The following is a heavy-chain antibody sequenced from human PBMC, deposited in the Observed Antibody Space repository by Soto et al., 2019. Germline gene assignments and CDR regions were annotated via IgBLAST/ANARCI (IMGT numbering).Heavy chain of an antibody. Sequence: QVQLVQSGAEVKKPGASVKVSCKASGYTFTSYDINWVRQATGQGLEWMGWMNTNSGNTGYAQKFQGRVTMTRNTSISTAYIELSSLISEDTAVYYCARAWGSSWYYYYYGMDVWGQGTTVTVSS. J-gene: IGHJ6*02. CDR3: ARAWGSSWYYYYYGMDV. CDR2: MNTNSGNT. V-gene: IGHV1-8*01. D-gene: IGHD6-13*01. CDR1: GYTFTSYD.